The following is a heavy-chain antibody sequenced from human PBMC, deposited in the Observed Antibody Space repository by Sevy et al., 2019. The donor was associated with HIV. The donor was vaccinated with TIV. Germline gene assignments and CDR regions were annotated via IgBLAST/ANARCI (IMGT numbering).Heavy chain of an antibody. Sequence: ASVKVSCKASGYTFTNYHITWVRQAPGQGLEWMGRITPNKGDTNYAQRLQGRVTMTTDTSTSTVYMELRSLRSDDTAVYYCARASSGSEGASQYFHHWGQGTLVTVSS. J-gene: IGHJ1*01. D-gene: IGHD1-26*01. V-gene: IGHV1-18*01. CDR2: ITPNKGDT. CDR1: GYTFTNYH. CDR3: ARASSGSEGASQYFHH.